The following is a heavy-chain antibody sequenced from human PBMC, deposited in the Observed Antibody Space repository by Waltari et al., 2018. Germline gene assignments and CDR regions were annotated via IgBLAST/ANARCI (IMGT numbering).Heavy chain of an antibody. V-gene: IGHV1-8*03. J-gene: IGHJ4*02. D-gene: IGHD3-22*01. CDR1: GYTFTSYD. Sequence: QVQLVQSGAEVKKPGASVKVSCKASGYTFTSYDINWVRQATGQGLEWMGWMNPNRGNTGYAQKFQGRVTITRNTSISTAYMELSSLRAEDTAVYYCARRLPPKYYYDSSGYYDYWGQGTLVTVSS. CDR2: MNPNRGNT. CDR3: ARRLPPKYYYDSSGYYDY.